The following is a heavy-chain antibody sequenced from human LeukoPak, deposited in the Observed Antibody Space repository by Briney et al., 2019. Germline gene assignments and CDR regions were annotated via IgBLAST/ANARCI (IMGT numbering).Heavy chain of an antibody. CDR3: AKSEHSTDYFDY. CDR1: GFTFSSYA. Sequence: PGGSLRLSCAASGFTFSSYAMSWVRQAPGKGLEWVSAISGSGGGTYYADSVKGRFTISRDNSKNTLYLQMNSLRAEDTAVYYCAKSEHSTDYFDYWGQGTLVTVSS. CDR2: ISGSGGGT. V-gene: IGHV3-23*01. J-gene: IGHJ4*02. D-gene: IGHD6-6*01.